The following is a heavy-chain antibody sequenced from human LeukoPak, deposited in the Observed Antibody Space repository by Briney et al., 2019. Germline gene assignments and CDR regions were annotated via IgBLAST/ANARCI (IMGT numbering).Heavy chain of an antibody. Sequence: GASVKVSCKASGYTFTSYGISWARQAPGQGLEWMGWISAYNGNTSYAQKLQGRVTMTTDTSTSTAYMELRSLRSDNTAVYYCARDNKEMVRGVIGFDYWGQGTLVTVSS. CDR3: ARDNKEMVRGVIGFDY. D-gene: IGHD3-10*01. V-gene: IGHV1-18*01. CDR1: GYTFTSYG. J-gene: IGHJ4*02. CDR2: ISAYNGNT.